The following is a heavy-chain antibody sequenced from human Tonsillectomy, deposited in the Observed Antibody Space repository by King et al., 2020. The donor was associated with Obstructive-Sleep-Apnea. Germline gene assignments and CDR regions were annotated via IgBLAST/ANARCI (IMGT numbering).Heavy chain of an antibody. D-gene: IGHD5-12*01. CDR2: ISYDGSNK. J-gene: IGHJ3*02. CDR3: AKERTVARSRAFDI. V-gene: IGHV3-30*18. CDR1: GFTFSSYG. Sequence: VQLVESGGGVVQPGRSLRLSCAASGFTFSSYGMHWVRQAPGKGLGWVAVISYDGSNKYYADSVKGRFTISRDNSKNTLYLQMNSLRAEDTAVYYCAKERTVARSRAFDIWGQGTMVTVSS.